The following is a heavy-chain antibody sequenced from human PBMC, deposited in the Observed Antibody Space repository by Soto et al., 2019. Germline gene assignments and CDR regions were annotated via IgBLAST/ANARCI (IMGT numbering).Heavy chain of an antibody. CDR1: GYSISSGYY. Sequence: SETLSLTCAVSGYSISSGYYWGWIRQSPGKGLEWIGSIYHSGSTYYNPSLKSRVIISVDTSKNQSSLKLSSVTAADTAVYYCARLAPIAAADGMDVWGQGTTVTVSS. V-gene: IGHV4-38-2*01. CDR3: ARLAPIAAADGMDV. D-gene: IGHD6-13*01. CDR2: IYHSGST. J-gene: IGHJ6*02.